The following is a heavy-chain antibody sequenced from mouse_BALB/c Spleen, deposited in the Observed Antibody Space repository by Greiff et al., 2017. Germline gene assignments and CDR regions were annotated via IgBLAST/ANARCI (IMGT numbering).Heavy chain of an antibody. CDR1: GYAFSSYW. J-gene: IGHJ3*01. Sequence: VQLQQSGAELVRPGSSVKISCKASGYAFSSYWMNWVKQRPGQGLEWIGQIYPGDGDTNYNGKFKGKATLTADKSSSTAYMQLSSLTSEDSAVYFCARSAYDYDEAYWGQGTLVTVSA. D-gene: IGHD2-4*01. CDR2: IYPGDGDT. CDR3: ARSAYDYDEAY. V-gene: IGHV1-80*01.